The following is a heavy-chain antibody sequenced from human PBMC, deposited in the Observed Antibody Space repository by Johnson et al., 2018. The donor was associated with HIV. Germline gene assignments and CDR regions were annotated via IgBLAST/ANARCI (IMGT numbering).Heavy chain of an antibody. CDR2: INSKTDGGTT. Sequence: VQLVESGGGLVKPGGSLRVSCAASGFTFSNAWLSWVRQAPGKGLAWVSRINSKTDGGTTDYAPPEKGSFSISRDDSKNTLYLQMNSLKTEDTAVYYCTTTSSSGYTNSYAFDVWGQGTMVTVSS. V-gene: IGHV3-15*01. CDR3: TTTSSSGYTNSYAFDV. D-gene: IGHD6-6*01. CDR1: GFTFSNAW. J-gene: IGHJ3*01.